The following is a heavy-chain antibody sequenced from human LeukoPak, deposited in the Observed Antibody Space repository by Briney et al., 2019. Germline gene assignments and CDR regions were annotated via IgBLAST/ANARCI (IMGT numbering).Heavy chain of an antibody. J-gene: IGHJ4*02. Sequence: SETLSLTCTVSGGSINSSNYYWGWIRQPPGKGLEWIGSIYYSGSTYYNPSLKSRVSISVDTSKDQFSLKLSSVTAADTAVYYCARHRDSCGWYDFDYWGQGTLVTVSS. V-gene: IGHV4-39*01. CDR2: IYYSGST. CDR3: ARHRDSCGWYDFDY. CDR1: GGSINSSNYY. D-gene: IGHD6-19*01.